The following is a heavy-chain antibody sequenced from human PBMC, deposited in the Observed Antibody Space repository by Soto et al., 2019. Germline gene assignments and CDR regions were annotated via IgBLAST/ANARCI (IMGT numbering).Heavy chain of an antibody. D-gene: IGHD2-15*01. V-gene: IGHV4-30-4*01. CDR1: GGYISNRDYY. CDR2: IYYSGST. Sequence: SETLSLPCTVSGGYISNRDYYWSWIRQPPGKGLEWIGYIYYSGSTNYNPSLKSRVTISVDTSKNQFSLKLSSVTAADTAVYYCARRYGGNLEYWGQGTLVTVSS. CDR3: ARRYGGNLEY. J-gene: IGHJ4*02.